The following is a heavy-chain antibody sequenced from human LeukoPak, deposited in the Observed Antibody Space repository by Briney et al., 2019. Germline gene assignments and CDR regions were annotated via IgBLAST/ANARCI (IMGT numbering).Heavy chain of an antibody. J-gene: IGHJ3*02. CDR2: INHSGST. V-gene: IGHV4-34*01. CDR1: GGSFSGYY. D-gene: IGHD6-13*01. Sequence: SETLSLTCAVYGGSFSGYYWSWIRQPPGKGVEWIGEINHSGSTNYNPSLKSRVTISVDTSKNQFSLKLSSVTAADTAVYYCARGPGYSSSDGAFDIWGQGTMVTVSS. CDR3: ARGPGYSSSDGAFDI.